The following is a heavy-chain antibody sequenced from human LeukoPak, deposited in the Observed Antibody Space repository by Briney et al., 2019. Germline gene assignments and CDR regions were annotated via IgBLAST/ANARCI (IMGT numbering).Heavy chain of an antibody. D-gene: IGHD5-18*01. CDR1: GFTFSSYA. CDR3: ARDNGYSYGYGDY. J-gene: IGHJ4*02. V-gene: IGHV3-30*04. CDR2: ISYDGSNK. Sequence: GGSLRLSCAASGFTFSSYAMHWVRQAPGKGLEGVAVISYDGSNKYYADSVKGRFTISRDNSKNTLYLQMNSLRAEDTAVYYCARDNGYSYGYGDYWGQGTLVTVSS.